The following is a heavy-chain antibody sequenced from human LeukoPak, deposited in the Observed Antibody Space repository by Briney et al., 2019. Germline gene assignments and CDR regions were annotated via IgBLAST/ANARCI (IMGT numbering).Heavy chain of an antibody. CDR1: GGSISSGGYY. V-gene: IGHV4-61*08. CDR2: IYNSGST. J-gene: IGHJ4*02. CDR3: PRDDSYGSYYFDY. D-gene: IGHD5-18*01. Sequence: PSETLSLTCAVSGGSISSGGYYWSWIRQPPGKGLEWIGYIYNSGSTNYNPSLKSRVTISVDTSKNQFSLKLSSVTAADTAVYYCPRDDSYGSYYFDYWGQGTLVTVSS.